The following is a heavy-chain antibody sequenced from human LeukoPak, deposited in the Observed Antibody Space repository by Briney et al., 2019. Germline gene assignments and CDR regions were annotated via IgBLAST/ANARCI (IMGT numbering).Heavy chain of an antibody. CDR1: GGSIRDFY. CDR3: ARLGDEIAVSGLKYYHYSHTDV. CDR2: IYYTGTT. Sequence: SETLSLTCSVSGGSIRDFYWTWIRQPPGKGLEWIGYIYYTGTTNYSPSLRGRVIMSADTSRSQFSLNLTSVTPADTAVYFCARLGDEIAVSGLKYYHYSHTDVWGSGTTVAVSS. D-gene: IGHD6-19*01. V-gene: IGHV4-59*01. J-gene: IGHJ6*03.